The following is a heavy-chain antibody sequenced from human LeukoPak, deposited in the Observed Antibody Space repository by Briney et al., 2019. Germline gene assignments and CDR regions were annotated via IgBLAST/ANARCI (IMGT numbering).Heavy chain of an antibody. V-gene: IGHV4-38-2*02. D-gene: IGHD4-17*01. CDR3: ARVYGDIDF. CDR2: IYHSGST. J-gene: IGHJ4*02. Sequence: SETLSLTCTVSGNSISSGYSWGWIRQPPGKGLGWIGNIYHSGSTYYTPSLKSRVTISVDPSTNQFSLKLSSVTAADTAVYYCARVYGDIDFWGQGTLVTVSS. CDR1: GNSISSGYS.